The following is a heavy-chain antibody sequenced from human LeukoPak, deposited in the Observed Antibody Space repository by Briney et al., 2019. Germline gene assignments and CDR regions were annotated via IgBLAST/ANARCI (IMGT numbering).Heavy chain of an antibody. J-gene: IGHJ6*03. CDR3: AADYYYGSGSSSYMDV. Sequence: SVKVSCKASGFTFTSSAVQWVRQARGQRLEGIGWIVVGSGNTNYAQKFQERVTITRDMSTSTAYMELSSLRSEDTAVYYCAADYYYGSGSSSYMDVWGKGTTVTVSS. D-gene: IGHD3-10*01. CDR2: IVVGSGNT. V-gene: IGHV1-58*01. CDR1: GFTFTSSA.